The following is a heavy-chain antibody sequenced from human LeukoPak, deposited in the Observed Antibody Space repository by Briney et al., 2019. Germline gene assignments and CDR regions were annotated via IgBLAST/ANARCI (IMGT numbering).Heavy chain of an antibody. V-gene: IGHV4-31*03. Sequence: SETLSLTCTVSGGSISSGGYYWSWIRQHPGKGLGWIGYIYYSGSTYYNPSLKSRVTISVDTSKNQFSLKLSSVTAADTAVYYCARDRAAAGYNWFDPWGQGTLVTVSS. CDR2: IYYSGST. D-gene: IGHD6-13*01. CDR3: ARDRAAAGYNWFDP. J-gene: IGHJ5*02. CDR1: GGSISSGGYY.